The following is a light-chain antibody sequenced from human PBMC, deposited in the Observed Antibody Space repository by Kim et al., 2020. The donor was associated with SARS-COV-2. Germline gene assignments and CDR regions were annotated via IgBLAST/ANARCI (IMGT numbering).Light chain of an antibody. CDR3: QSYDGSKKRV. J-gene: IGLJ3*02. V-gene: IGLV6-57*01. CDR2: EDN. CDR1: SGSIASNY. Sequence: NTVTISCTRSSGSIASNYVQWYQQRPGSSPTTVIYEDNQRPSVVPGRFSRSIDSSSSSASLTMSGLKTEDEADYYCQSYDGSKKRVFGGGTQLTVL.